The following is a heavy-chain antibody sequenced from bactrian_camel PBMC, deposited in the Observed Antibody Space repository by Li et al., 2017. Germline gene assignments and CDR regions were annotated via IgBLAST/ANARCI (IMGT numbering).Heavy chain of an antibody. CDR1: GHTDNIWS. V-gene: IGHV3S57*01. CDR3: AGTWYATSRSIGGPDYDY. J-gene: IGHJ4*01. CDR2: IDIYGST. Sequence: ESGGGSVQAGGSLRLACTASGHTDNIWSCMGWFRQAPGKEREGIAVIDIYGSTMYADSVKGRFTFSRDNRKSTLYLEMRSLRPEDTAMYYCAGTWYATSRSIGGPDYDYWGQGTQVTVS. D-gene: IGHD6*01.